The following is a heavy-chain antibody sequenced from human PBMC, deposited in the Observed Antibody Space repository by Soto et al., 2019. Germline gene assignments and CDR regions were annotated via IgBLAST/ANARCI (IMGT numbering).Heavy chain of an antibody. CDR2: IYYSGST. J-gene: IGHJ3*02. Sequence: PSETLSHTCTVSGGSISSYYWSWIRQPPGKGLEWIGYIYYSGSTNYNPSLKSRVTISVDTSKNQFSLKLSSVTAADTAVYYCARDDPILDRYCSGGSCYVGAFDIWGQGTMVTVSS. V-gene: IGHV4-59*01. CDR1: GGSISSYY. D-gene: IGHD2-15*01. CDR3: ARDDPILDRYCSGGSCYVGAFDI.